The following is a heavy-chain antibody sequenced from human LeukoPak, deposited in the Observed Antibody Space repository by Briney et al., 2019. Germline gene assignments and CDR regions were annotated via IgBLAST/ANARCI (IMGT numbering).Heavy chain of an antibody. CDR3: ARGYCTNGVCGGGFDP. CDR1: GGSISSYY. D-gene: IGHD2-8*01. V-gene: IGHV4-4*07. J-gene: IGHJ5*02. CDR2: INTSGST. Sequence: PSETLSLTCTVSGGSISSYYWSWIRQPAGKGLEWIGRINTSGSTNYNPSLKSRVTMSVDTSKNQFSLKLSSVTAADTAVYYCARGYCTNGVCGGGFDPWGQGTLFTVSS.